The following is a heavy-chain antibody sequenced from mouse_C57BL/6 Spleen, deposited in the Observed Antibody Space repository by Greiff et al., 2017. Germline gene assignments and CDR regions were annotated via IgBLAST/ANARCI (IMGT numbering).Heavy chain of an antibody. CDR1: GYTFTSYD. V-gene: IGHV1-85*01. J-gene: IGHJ4*01. D-gene: IGHD2-4*01. CDR2: IYPRDGST. Sequence: VQLVESGPELVKPGASVKLSCKASGYTFTSYDINWVKQRPGQGLEWIGWIYPRDGSTKYNEKFKGKATLTVDTSSSTAYMELHSLTSEDSAVYFCARSSDYDAGYAMDYWGQGTSVTVSS. CDR3: ARSSDYDAGYAMDY.